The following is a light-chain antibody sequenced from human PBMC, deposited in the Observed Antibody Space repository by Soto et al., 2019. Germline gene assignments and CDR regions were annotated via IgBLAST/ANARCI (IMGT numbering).Light chain of an antibody. J-gene: IGKJ1*01. V-gene: IGKV3-15*01. Sequence: IVMTQSPATLSVSPGERATLSCRASQSVSSNLAWYQQKPGQAPRLLIYGASTRATGLPARFSGSGSGTEFTFTISSLQSEDFAVYYCQQYNNWPRTFGQGTKV. CDR2: GAS. CDR3: QQYNNWPRT. CDR1: QSVSSN.